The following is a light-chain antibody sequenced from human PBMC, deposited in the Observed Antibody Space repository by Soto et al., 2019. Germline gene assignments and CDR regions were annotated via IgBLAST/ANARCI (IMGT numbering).Light chain of an antibody. CDR1: QSIRSY. V-gene: IGKV3-11*01. Sequence: EIVLTQSPATLSLSPGERATLSCRTSQSIRSYLAWYQQKPGQAPRLLIYDASNRASGIPARFSGSGSGTDFTLPISSLEAEDFAVYYCQGRGDRLTFGG. CDR3: QGRGDRLT. J-gene: IGKJ4*01. CDR2: DAS.